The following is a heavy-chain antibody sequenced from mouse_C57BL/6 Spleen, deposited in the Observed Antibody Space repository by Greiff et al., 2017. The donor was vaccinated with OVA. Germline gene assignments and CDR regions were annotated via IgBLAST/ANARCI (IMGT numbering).Heavy chain of an antibody. CDR1: GFNIKDDY. CDR3: TTFIYYDYEAFAY. V-gene: IGHV14-4*01. Sequence: EVQLQQSGAELVRPGASVKLSCTASGFNIKDDYMHWVKQRPEQGLEWIGWIDPENGDTEYASKFQGKATITADTSSNTAYLQLSSLTSEDTAVYYCTTFIYYDYEAFAYWGQGTLVTVSA. D-gene: IGHD2-4*01. J-gene: IGHJ3*01. CDR2: IDPENGDT.